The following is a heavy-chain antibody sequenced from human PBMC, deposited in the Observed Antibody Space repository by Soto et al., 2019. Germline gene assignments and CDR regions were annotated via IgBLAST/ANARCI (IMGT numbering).Heavy chain of an antibody. CDR3: ARRYGSFFDI. V-gene: IGHV4-59*08. Sequence: QVQLQESGPGLVKPSETLSLTCTVSGGSISSYYWSWIRQPPGKGLEWIGYIYYSGSTNYNPSLKIRVTISVDTSKNHFSLKLSSVPAADTAVYYCARRYGSFFDIWGQGTMVTVSS. J-gene: IGHJ3*02. D-gene: IGHD3-10*01. CDR1: GGSISSYY. CDR2: IYYSGST.